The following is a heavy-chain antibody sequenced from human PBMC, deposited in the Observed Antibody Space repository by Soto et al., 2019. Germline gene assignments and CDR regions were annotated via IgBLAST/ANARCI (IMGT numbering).Heavy chain of an antibody. CDR1: GFPFTSSA. Sequence: QMQLVQSGPEVTKPGTSVKASCKASGFPFTSSAVQWVRQSRGQCLEWIGWIAVGSGNTNYAQKIQECVTVTRAMSPSTAYMELSSLRSEDTAVYYFAADLKGRMLFDYWGQGTLVTVSS. V-gene: IGHV1-58*01. CDR2: IAVGSGNT. CDR3: AADLKGRMLFDY. D-gene: IGHD3-16*01. J-gene: IGHJ4*02.